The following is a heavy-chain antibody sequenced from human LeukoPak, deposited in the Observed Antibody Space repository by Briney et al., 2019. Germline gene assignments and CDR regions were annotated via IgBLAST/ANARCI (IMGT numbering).Heavy chain of an antibody. D-gene: IGHD3-3*01. CDR2: IIPIFGTA. CDR1: GGTFSSYA. Sequence: ASVKVSCKASGGTFSSYAISWVRQAPGQGLEWMGGIIPIFGTANYAQKFQGRVTITADESPSTAYMELSSLRSQDTAVYYCARVLDDSPTEYYFDYWGQGTLVTVSS. V-gene: IGHV1-69*13. CDR3: ARVLDDSPTEYYFDY. J-gene: IGHJ4*02.